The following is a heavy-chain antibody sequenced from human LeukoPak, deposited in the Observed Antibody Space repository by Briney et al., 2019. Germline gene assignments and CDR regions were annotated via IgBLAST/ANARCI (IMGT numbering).Heavy chain of an antibody. V-gene: IGHV3-73*01. CDR3: TRHRDYGGNSGVLVDY. D-gene: IGHD4-23*01. J-gene: IGHJ4*02. CDR2: IRSKANSYAK. Sequence: GGSLKLSCAASGFTFSGSAMHWARQASGKGLEWVGRIRSKANSYAKAYAASVKGRFTISRDGSKNTAYLQMNSLKTEDTAVYYCTRHRDYGGNSGVLVDYWGQGTLVTVSS. CDR1: GFTFSGSA.